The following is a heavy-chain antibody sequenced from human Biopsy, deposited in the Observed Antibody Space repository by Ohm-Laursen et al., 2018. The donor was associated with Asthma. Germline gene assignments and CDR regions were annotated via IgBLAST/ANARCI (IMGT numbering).Heavy chain of an antibody. CDR2: GGSYYDGGLK. CDR1: GFTFSDYG. D-gene: IGHD3-3*01. CDR3: ARDVMEWYLPAFDF. J-gene: IGHJ4*02. V-gene: IGHV3-30*03. Sequence: SLRPSCSASGFTFSDYGLHWVRQAPGKGLEWVAVGGSYYDGGLKYYADSVNGRFTVSRDDSKNTLYLQMNSLRPDDTAAYYCARDVMEWYLPAFDFWGQGTLVTVSS.